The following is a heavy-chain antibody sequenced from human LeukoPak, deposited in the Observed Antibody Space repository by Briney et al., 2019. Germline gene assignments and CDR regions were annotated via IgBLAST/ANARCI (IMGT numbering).Heavy chain of an antibody. CDR3: ARNGITMVRGVISDWFDP. V-gene: IGHV4-59*01. Sequence: SETLSLTCNVSGGSIRGYYWSWIRQPPGKGLEWIGYIYSSGSTNYNPSLKSRVTMSVDTSKNQFSLKVSSVTAADTAVYYCARNGITMVRGVISDWFDPWGQGTLVTVSS. J-gene: IGHJ5*02. CDR2: IYSSGST. D-gene: IGHD3-10*01. CDR1: GGSIRGYY.